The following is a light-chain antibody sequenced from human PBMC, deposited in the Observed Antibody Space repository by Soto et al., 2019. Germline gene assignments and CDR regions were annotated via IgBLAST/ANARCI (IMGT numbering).Light chain of an antibody. J-gene: IGKJ4*01. V-gene: IGKV1-5*03. Sequence: DIQMTQSPSTLSASVGDRIIITCRASERIISWLAWYQQKPGKAPKLLIYKASTLESGVPSRFSASGSGTEFTLTISSLQPDDSATYFCHQYSASHTFGGGTKVEIK. CDR1: ERIISW. CDR3: HQYSASHT. CDR2: KAS.